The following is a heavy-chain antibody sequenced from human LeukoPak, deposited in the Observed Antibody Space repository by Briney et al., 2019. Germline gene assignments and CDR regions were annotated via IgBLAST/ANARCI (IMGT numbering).Heavy chain of an antibody. CDR1: GDSVSNSNYA. Sequence: SQALSLTCAISGDSVSNSNYAWNWLRQSPSRGLEWLGRTYYRSQWKNDYARSVMSRISVDPDTSKNQFSLHLSSVTPDDTAVYYCAGGYAFDVWGQGTMVTVSS. J-gene: IGHJ3*01. CDR2: TYYRSQWKN. V-gene: IGHV6-1*01. CDR3: AGGYAFDV.